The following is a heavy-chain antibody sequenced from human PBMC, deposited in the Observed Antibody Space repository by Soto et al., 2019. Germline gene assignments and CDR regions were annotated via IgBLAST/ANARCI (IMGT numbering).Heavy chain of an antibody. CDR2: IRGKANTFAT. V-gene: IGHV3-73*01. D-gene: IGHD3-10*01. CDR3: TRKYLLWGPFDY. J-gene: IGHJ4*01. CDR1: GFTFSDST. Sequence: EVQLVESGGGLVQPGGSLKLSCAASGFTFSDSTIHWVRQASGKGLEWVGRIRGKANTFATSYAASVKGRFTISRDDSKNTAYLQMNSLNTEDTAVYYCTRKYLLWGPFDYWGHGSLVTVSS.